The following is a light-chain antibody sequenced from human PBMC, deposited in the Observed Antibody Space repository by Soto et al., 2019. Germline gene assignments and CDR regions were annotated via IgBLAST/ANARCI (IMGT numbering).Light chain of an antibody. CDR2: GVT. V-gene: IGLV2-8*01. Sequence: QSVLAQPPSASGSPGQSVTISCTGSGSDIGAYNFVSWYQQHPGKAPKLMIFGVTERPSGVPDRFSGSKSGNTAPLTVSGLQADDEAVYYCYSYAGRNIWVFGGGTKLTVL. J-gene: IGLJ3*02. CDR3: YSYAGRNIWV. CDR1: GSDIGAYNF.